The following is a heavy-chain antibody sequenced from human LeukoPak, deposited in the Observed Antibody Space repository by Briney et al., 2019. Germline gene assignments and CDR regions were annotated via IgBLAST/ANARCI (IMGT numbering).Heavy chain of an antibody. CDR2: LSTGGSTF. V-gene: IGHV3-11*01. CDR3: ARDATKRDLQLWLLSERDDAFDI. D-gene: IGHD5-18*01. J-gene: IGHJ3*02. CDR1: GLTFSDFY. Sequence: PGGSLRLSCAASGLTFSDFYMTWIRQAPGKGLEWISFLSTGGSTFYYADSVKGRFTISRDNAKNSLYLQMNSLRAEDTAMYYCARDATKRDLQLWLLSERDDAFDIWGQGTMVTVSS.